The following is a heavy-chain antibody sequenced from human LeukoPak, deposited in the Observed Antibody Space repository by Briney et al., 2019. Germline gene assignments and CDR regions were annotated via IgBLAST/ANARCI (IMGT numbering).Heavy chain of an antibody. D-gene: IGHD3-3*01. Sequence: SETLSLTCTVSGGSISSYYWSWIRQPPGKGLEWIGYIYYSGSTNYNPSLKSRVTISVDTSRNQFSLKLSSVTAADTAVYYCARATDFWSGYYLDYWGQGTLVTVSS. V-gene: IGHV4-59*01. CDR1: GGSISSYY. CDR2: IYYSGST. J-gene: IGHJ4*02. CDR3: ARATDFWSGYYLDY.